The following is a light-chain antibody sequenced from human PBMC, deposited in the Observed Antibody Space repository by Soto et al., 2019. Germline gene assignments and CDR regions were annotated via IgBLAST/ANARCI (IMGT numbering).Light chain of an antibody. CDR1: QSISSW. V-gene: IGKV1-5*03. J-gene: IGKJ2*01. CDR3: HLYNSLYT. Sequence: DIPMTQSPSTLSASVGDRVTITCRASQSISSWLAWYQQKPGKAPKLLIYKASSLESGVPSRFSGRGSGTEFPLTISSLQPDDFATYYCHLYNSLYTFGQGTKLEIK. CDR2: KAS.